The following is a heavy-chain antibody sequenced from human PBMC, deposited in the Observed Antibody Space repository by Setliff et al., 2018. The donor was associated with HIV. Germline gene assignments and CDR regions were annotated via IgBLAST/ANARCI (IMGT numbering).Heavy chain of an antibody. J-gene: IGHJ3*02. V-gene: IGHV4-39*01. D-gene: IGHD3-3*01. CDR2: ISSSGNT. CDR3: ARVDGYDFWSGYYTPHAFDI. CDR1: GGSISSTSYY. Sequence: PSETLSLTCTVSGGSISSTSYYWGWIRQPPGTGLEWIGSISSSGNTYYNPSLKSRVTTSVDTPKNQFSLKLSSVTAADTAVYYCARVDGYDFWSGYYTPHAFDIWGQGTMVTVSS.